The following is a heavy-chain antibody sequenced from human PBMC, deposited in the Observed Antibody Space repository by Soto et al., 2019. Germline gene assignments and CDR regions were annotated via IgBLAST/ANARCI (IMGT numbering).Heavy chain of an antibody. Sequence: SETLSLTCTVSGGSISSGGYYWSWLRQHPGKGLEWIGYIYYSGSTYYNPSLKSRVTISVDTSKNQFSLKLSSVTAADTAVYYCARGYGDYEKAQDMDVWGKGTTVTVSS. D-gene: IGHD4-17*01. CDR1: GGSISSGGYY. CDR2: IYYSGST. CDR3: ARGYGDYEKAQDMDV. J-gene: IGHJ6*03. V-gene: IGHV4-31*03.